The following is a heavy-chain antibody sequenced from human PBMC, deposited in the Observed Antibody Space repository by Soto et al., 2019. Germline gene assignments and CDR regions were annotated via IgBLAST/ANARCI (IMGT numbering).Heavy chain of an antibody. J-gene: IGHJ6*02. CDR2: IIPIFGTA. V-gene: IGHV1-69*01. Sequence: QAQLEQSGGEVKKPGSSVKVSCTASRVAFSKFIVTWVRQAPGLGLEWVAGIIPIFGTANYAQKFQGRVTITADESTSTSYMEVNNLRAEDTAVYYCAKVRYSSPIGYYYGMDVWGQGTTVTVSS. CDR1: RVAFSKFI. D-gene: IGHD2-15*01. CDR3: AKVRYSSPIGYYYGMDV.